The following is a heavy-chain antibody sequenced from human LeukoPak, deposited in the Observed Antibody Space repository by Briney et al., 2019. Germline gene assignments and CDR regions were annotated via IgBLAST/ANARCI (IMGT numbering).Heavy chain of an antibody. D-gene: IGHD3-10*01. V-gene: IGHV3-74*01. CDR2: INSDGTTT. J-gene: IGHJ4*02. CDR3: ARPGPSYYYGSGSYSPL. CDR1: GFTFSTYW. Sequence: GGSLRLSCAASGFTFSTYWMHWVRQAPGKGLVWVSRINSDGTTTNYADSVKGRFTISRDNAKNTLYLQMNSLRAEDTAVYYCARPGPSYYYGSGSYSPLGGQGTLVTVSS.